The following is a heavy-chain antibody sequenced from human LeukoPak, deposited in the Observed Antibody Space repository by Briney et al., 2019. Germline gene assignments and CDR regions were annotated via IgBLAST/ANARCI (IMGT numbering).Heavy chain of an antibody. CDR1: GFTFSSYA. D-gene: IGHD3/OR15-3a*01. CDR2: ISSSGGTT. V-gene: IGHV3-64D*09. Sequence: PGGSLRLSCSASGFTFSSYAMHWVRQAPGKGLEYVSAISSSGGTTYYADSVKGRFTISRDNSKNTLYLQMSSLRAEDTAVYYCAKGTSPVGAFDCWGQGSLVTVSS. CDR3: AKGTSPVGAFDC. J-gene: IGHJ4*02.